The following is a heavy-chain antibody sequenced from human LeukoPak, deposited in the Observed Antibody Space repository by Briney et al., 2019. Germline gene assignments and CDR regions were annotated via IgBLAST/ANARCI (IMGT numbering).Heavy chain of an antibody. V-gene: IGHV1-24*01. D-gene: IGHD3-22*01. J-gene: IGHJ4*02. Sequence: GASLKVSCKVSGYTLTELSMHWVRQAPGKGLEWMGGFDPEDGETIYAQKFQGRVTMTEDTSTDTDYMELSSLTSEDTAVYYCATTPYYYDSSGSGYYWCQGTLVTVSS. CDR2: FDPEDGET. CDR3: ATTPYYYDSSGSGYY. CDR1: GYTLTELS.